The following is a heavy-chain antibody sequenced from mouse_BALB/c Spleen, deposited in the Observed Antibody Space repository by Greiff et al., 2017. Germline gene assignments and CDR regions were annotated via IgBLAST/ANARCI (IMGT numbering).Heavy chain of an antibody. J-gene: IGHJ2*01. D-gene: IGHD2-3*01. Sequence: DVKLVESGGGLVKPGGSLKLSCAASGFTFSSYAMSWVRQTPEKRLEWVASISSGGSTYYPDSVKGRFTISRDNARNILYLQMSSLRSEDTAMYYCARADDGYYLYYFDYWGQGTTLTVSS. CDR3: ARADDGYYLYYFDY. V-gene: IGHV5-6-5*01. CDR2: ISSGGST. CDR1: GFTFSSYA.